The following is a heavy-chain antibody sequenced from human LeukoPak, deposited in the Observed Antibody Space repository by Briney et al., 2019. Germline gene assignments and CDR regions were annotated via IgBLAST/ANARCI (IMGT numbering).Heavy chain of an antibody. J-gene: IGHJ4*02. V-gene: IGHV3-23*01. CDR3: AKLLHYYDSSGYYHHFDY. CDR1: GFTFSSYA. Sequence: GGSLRLSSAASGFTFSSYAMSWVRQAPGKGLEWVSAISGSGGSTYYADSVKGRFTISRDNSKNTLYLQMNSLRAEDTAVYYCAKLLHYYDSSGYYHHFDYWGQGTLVTVSS. D-gene: IGHD3-22*01. CDR2: ISGSGGST.